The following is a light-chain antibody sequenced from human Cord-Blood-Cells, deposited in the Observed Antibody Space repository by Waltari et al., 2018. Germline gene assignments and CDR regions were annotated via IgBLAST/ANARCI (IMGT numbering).Light chain of an antibody. CDR1: QSIRSY. J-gene: IGKJ4*01. CDR3: QQSYSTPLT. Sequence: IQMSQSPSTLSASVEDSVTITCRASQSIRSYLNWYQQKPGTAPRRLIYAASRLHSGVPSSFSGSGSETDFTRTISSLQPEDFATYYCQQSYSTPLTFGGGTKVEIK. V-gene: IGKV1-39*01. CDR2: AAS.